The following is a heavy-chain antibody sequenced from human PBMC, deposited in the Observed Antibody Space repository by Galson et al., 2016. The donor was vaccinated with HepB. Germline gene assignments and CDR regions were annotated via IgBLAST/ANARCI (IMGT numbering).Heavy chain of an antibody. CDR3: PRGRELGRGFHS. D-gene: IGHD7-27*01. CDR2: TYYRSKWSY. Sequence: CAISGDSVSNSNAGWNWIRQSPSRGLEWLGRTYYRSKWSYDYADSVRSRIAIHPDTTKNQVSLQLSSVTVEDTAIYYCPRGRELGRGFHSWGQGTLVIVSS. CDR1: GDSVSNSNAG. J-gene: IGHJ4*02. V-gene: IGHV6-1*01.